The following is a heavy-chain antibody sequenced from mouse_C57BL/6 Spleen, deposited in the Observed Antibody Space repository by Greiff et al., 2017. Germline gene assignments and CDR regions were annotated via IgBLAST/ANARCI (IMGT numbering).Heavy chain of an antibody. CDR2: ISSGSSTI. Sequence: EVKVVASGGGLVKPGGSLKLSCAASGFTFSDYGMHWVRQAPEKGLEWVAYISSGSSTIYYADTVKGRFTISRDNAKNTLFLQMTSLRSEDTAMYYCARALYDYALMDYWGQGTSVTVSS. J-gene: IGHJ4*01. CDR3: ARALYDYALMDY. CDR1: GFTFSDYG. V-gene: IGHV5-17*01. D-gene: IGHD2-4*01.